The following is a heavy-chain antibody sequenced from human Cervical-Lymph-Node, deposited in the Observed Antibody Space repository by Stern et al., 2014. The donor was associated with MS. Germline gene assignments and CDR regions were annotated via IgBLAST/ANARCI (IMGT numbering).Heavy chain of an antibody. CDR3: ARLRYYDSRGPAYYFDY. J-gene: IGHJ4*02. V-gene: IGHV4-30-4*01. CDR1: GGSISSGDYY. Sequence: QVQLQESGPRLVKPSQTLSLTCTVSGGSISSGDYYWSWLRQPPGKGLEWIGYIDCSGSPYYNPSLKSRVLMSVDTSKNQFSLRLSSVSAADTAVFYCARLRYYDSRGPAYYFDYWGQGTLVTVSS. D-gene: IGHD3-22*01. CDR2: IDCSGSP.